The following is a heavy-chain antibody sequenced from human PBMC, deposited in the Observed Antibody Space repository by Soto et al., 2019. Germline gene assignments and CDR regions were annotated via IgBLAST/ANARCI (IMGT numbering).Heavy chain of an antibody. D-gene: IGHD3-22*01. CDR3: VSPQYYYDSSGYYYQSSPDAFAI. J-gene: IGHJ3*02. CDR2: VSWNGSRT. V-gene: IGHV3-35*01. CDR1: GFTFSNSD. Sequence: GGSLRLSCAASGFTFSNSDMNWVHQAPGKGLEWVSGVSWNGSRTHYADSVKGRFIISRDNSRNTLYLQTNSLRAEDTAVYYCVSPQYYYDSSGYYYQSSPDAFAIWGQGTMVTVSS.